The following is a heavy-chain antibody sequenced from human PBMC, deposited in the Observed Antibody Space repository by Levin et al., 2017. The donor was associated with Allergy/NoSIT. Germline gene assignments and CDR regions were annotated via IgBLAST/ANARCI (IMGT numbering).Heavy chain of an antibody. CDR3: ARDMNNYYYDYGMDV. J-gene: IGHJ6*02. D-gene: IGHD1/OR15-1a*01. CDR2: INPNSGGT. Sequence: ASVKVSCKASGYTFTGYYMHWVRQAPGQGLEWMGWINPNSGGTNYAQKFQGRVTMTRDTSISTAYMELSRLRSDDTAVYYCARDMNNYYYDYGMDVWGQGTTVTVSS. V-gene: IGHV1-2*02. CDR1: GYTFTGYY.